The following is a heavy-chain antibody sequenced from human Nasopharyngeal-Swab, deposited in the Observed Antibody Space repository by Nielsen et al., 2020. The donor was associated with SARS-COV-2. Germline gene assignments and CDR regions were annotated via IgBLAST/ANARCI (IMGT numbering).Heavy chain of an antibody. CDR3: ARSYGDYEDNWFDP. J-gene: IGHJ5*02. D-gene: IGHD4-17*01. V-gene: IGHV1-2*06. Sequence: ASVKVSCKASGYTFTGYYMHWVRQAPGQGLEWMGRINPNSGGTNYAQKFQGRVTMTRNTSISTAYMELSSLRSEDTAVYYCARSYGDYEDNWFDPWGQGTLVTVSS. CDR2: INPNSGGT. CDR1: GYTFTGYY.